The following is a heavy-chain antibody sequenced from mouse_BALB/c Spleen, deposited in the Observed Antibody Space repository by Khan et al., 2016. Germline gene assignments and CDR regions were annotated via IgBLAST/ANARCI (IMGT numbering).Heavy chain of an antibody. V-gene: IGHV3-2*02. J-gene: IGHJ2*01. CDR3: ARDYYGSSYFDY. Sequence: EVELVESGPGLVKPSQSLSLTCTVTGYSITSDYAWNWIRQFPGNKLEWMGYISYSGSTSYNPSLKSRISITRDTSKNQFFLQLNSVTTEDTATYYCARDYYGSSYFDYWGQGTTRTVSS. CDR2: ISYSGST. CDR1: GYSITSDYA. D-gene: IGHD1-1*01.